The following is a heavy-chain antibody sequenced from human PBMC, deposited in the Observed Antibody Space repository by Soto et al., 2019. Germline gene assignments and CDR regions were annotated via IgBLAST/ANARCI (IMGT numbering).Heavy chain of an antibody. D-gene: IGHD6-13*01. CDR1: GFTFTSSA. V-gene: IGHV1-58*01. J-gene: IGHJ6*02. Sequence: ASVKVSCKASGFTFTSSAVQWVRQARGQRLEWIGWIVVGSGNTNYAQKFQERVTITRDMSTSTAYMELSSLRSEDTAVYYCAAGIAAAGYYYYGMDVWGQGTTVTVSS. CDR2: IVVGSGNT. CDR3: AAGIAAAGYYYYGMDV.